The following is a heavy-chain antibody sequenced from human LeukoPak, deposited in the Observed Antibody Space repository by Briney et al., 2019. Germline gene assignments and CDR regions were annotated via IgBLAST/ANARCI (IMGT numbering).Heavy chain of an antibody. CDR3: TTYMAARPDNFGF. Sequence: PGGSLRLSCAASGFTVSSNYMSWVRQAPGMGLEWVGRIKSKTSGGTTDYAAPVEGRFTISRDDSKNTLFLQMNSLKTEDTAFYYCTTYMAARPDNFGFWGQGTLVTVSS. V-gene: IGHV3-15*01. CDR1: GFTVSSNY. CDR2: IKSKTSGGTT. D-gene: IGHD6-6*01. J-gene: IGHJ4*02.